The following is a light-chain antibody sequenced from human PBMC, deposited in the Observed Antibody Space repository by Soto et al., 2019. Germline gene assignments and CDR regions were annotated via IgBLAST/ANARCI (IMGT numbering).Light chain of an antibody. Sequence: QSVLTQPPSVSGAPGQRVTIPCTGNNSNIGAGYDVHWCQQLPGTAPKLLIYVNTNRPSGVPDRFSGSKSGTSASLAITGLQAEDEADYYCQSYDSSLTIFGGGTQLTVL. CDR2: VNT. CDR1: NSNIGAGYD. CDR3: QSYDSSLTI. V-gene: IGLV1-40*01. J-gene: IGLJ2*01.